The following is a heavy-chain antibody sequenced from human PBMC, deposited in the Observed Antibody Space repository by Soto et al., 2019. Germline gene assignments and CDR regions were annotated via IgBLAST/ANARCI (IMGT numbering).Heavy chain of an antibody. D-gene: IGHD1-1*01. Sequence: QVHLQQSGPGLVKPSETQSLTCTVSSGPSSSHNWGWIRQSPGRGLEWIGYVYNTGGTSYNPSLKSRVTISADTSANHISLTLSSVTAADTAIYYCVRQGIGNLHGLVDVWGQGTTVSVSS. CDR1: SGPSSSHN. J-gene: IGHJ6*02. CDR2: VYNTGGT. V-gene: IGHV4-59*08. CDR3: VRQGIGNLHGLVDV.